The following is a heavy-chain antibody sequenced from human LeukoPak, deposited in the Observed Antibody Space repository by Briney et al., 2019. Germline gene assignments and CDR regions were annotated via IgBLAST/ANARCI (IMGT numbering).Heavy chain of an antibody. Sequence: SVKVSCKASGGTFSNSAISWVRQAPGQGLEWMGGIIPVFGTSNYAQKFQGRLTITADKSTGTAYMELSSLRSEDTAVYYCAGGKPYSSGWPPPFHFDYWGQGTLVTVSS. J-gene: IGHJ4*02. CDR1: GGTFSNSA. D-gene: IGHD6-19*01. V-gene: IGHV1-69*06. CDR3: AGGKPYSSGWPPPFHFDY. CDR2: IIPVFGTS.